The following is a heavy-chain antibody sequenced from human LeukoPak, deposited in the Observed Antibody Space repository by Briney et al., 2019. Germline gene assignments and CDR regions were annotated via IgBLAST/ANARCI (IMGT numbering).Heavy chain of an antibody. Sequence: GGSLRLSCAASGFTFSSYAMLWVRQAPGKGLEWVAVISYDGSNKYYTDSVKGRFTISRDNSKNTLYLQMNSLRAEDTAVYYCAREVAWRWLVQSYYGMDVWGQGTTVTVSS. CDR3: AREVAWRWLVQSYYGMDV. J-gene: IGHJ6*02. D-gene: IGHD6-19*01. CDR2: ISYDGSNK. CDR1: GFTFSSYA. V-gene: IGHV3-30-3*01.